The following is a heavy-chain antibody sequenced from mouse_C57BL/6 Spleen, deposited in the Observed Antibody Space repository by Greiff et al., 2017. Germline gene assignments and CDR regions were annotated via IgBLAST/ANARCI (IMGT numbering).Heavy chain of an antibody. V-gene: IGHV1-64*01. CDR2: IHPNSGST. J-gene: IGHJ3*01. CDR1: GYTFTSYW. Sequence: QVQLQHPGAELVKPGASVKLSCKASGYTFTSYWMHWVKQRPGQGLEWIGMIHPNSGSTNYNEKFKSKATLTVDKSSSTAYMQLSSLTSEDSAVYYCAREGLYDYDFAYWGQGTLVTVSA. D-gene: IGHD2-4*01. CDR3: AREGLYDYDFAY.